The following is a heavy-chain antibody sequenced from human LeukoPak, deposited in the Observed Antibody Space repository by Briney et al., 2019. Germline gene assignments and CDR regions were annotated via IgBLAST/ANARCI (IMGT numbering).Heavy chain of an antibody. CDR1: GYSFTSYW. CDR2: IYPGDSDT. J-gene: IGHJ4*02. CDR3: ARAGYDFWSGYQNYYFDY. D-gene: IGHD3-3*01. V-gene: IGHV5-51*01. Sequence: GESLKISCKGSGYSFTSYWIGWVRQMPGKGLEWMGIIYPGDSDTRYSPSFQGQVTISADKSISTAYLQWSSLKASDTAMYYCARAGYDFWSGYQNYYFDYWGRGTLVTVSS.